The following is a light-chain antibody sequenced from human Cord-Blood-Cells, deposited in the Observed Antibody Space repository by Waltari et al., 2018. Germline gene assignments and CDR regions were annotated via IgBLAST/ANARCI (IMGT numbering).Light chain of an antibody. CDR3: QQFNSYPLT. CDR1: QGISSA. Sequence: AIQLTQYPSSLSASVGDRVTITCRASQGISSALAWYQQKPVKAPKLLIYDASSLESGVPSRFSGSGSGTDFTRTISSLQPEDFATYYCQQFNSYPLTIGGGTKVEIK. V-gene: IGKV1-13*02. J-gene: IGKJ4*01. CDR2: DAS.